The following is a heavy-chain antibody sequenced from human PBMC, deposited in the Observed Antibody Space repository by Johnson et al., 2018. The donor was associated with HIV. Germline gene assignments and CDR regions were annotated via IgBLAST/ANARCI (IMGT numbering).Heavy chain of an antibody. V-gene: IGHV3-30*04. CDR1: GFIFSSYA. J-gene: IGHJ3*02. D-gene: IGHD3-10*01. Sequence: VQLVESGGGVVQTGRSLRLSCAASGFIFSSYAMHWVRQAPGEGLEWVAVISYDGNKTYYADSVRGLTISRDNSQNTLYLQLSGLRAEDTAVYYCARDSGVPGNDAFDIGGQGTMVTVSS. CDR3: ARDSGVPGNDAFDI. CDR2: ISYDGNKT.